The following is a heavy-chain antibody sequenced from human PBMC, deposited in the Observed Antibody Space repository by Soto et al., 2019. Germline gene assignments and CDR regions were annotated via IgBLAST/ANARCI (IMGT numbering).Heavy chain of an antibody. J-gene: IGHJ2*01. D-gene: IGHD6-19*01. CDR3: ARGVPGYSSGWYVRHFDL. CDR1: GYTFTSYD. Sequence: GASVKVSCKASGYTFTSYDMHWVLQAPGQGLEWMGIINPSGGSTSYAQKFQGRVTMTRDTSTSTVYMELSSLRSEDTAVYYCARGVPGYSSGWYVRHFDLWGRGTLVTVSS. V-gene: IGHV1-46*01. CDR2: INPSGGST.